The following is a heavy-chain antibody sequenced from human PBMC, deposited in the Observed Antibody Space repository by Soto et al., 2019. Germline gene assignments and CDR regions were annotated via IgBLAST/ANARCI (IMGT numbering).Heavy chain of an antibody. CDR2: IYYSGST. D-gene: IGHD6-6*01. CDR1: GGSISSGGYY. J-gene: IGHJ6*03. Sequence: TVSGGSISSGGYYWSWIRQHPGKGLEWIGYIYYSGSTYYNPSLKSRVTISVDTSKNQFSLKLSSVTAADTAVYYCARNAALAGGYYYYYMDVWGKGTTVTVSS. CDR3: ARNAALAGGYYYYYMDV. V-gene: IGHV4-31*03.